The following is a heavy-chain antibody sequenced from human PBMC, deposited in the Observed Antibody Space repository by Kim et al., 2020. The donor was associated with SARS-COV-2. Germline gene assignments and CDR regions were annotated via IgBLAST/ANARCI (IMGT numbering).Heavy chain of an antibody. CDR2: INSDGSST. Sequence: GGSLRLSCAASGFTFSSYWMHWVRQAPGKGLVWVSRINSDGSSTSYADSVKGRFTISRDNAKNTLYLQMNSLRAEDTAVYYCARKGGRGFGDEYWGQGTLVTVSS. CDR1: GFTFSSYW. V-gene: IGHV3-74*01. CDR3: ARKGGRGFGDEY. D-gene: IGHD3-10*01. J-gene: IGHJ4*02.